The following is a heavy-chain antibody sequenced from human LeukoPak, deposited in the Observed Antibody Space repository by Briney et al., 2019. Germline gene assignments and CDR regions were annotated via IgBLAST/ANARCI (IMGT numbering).Heavy chain of an antibody. V-gene: IGHV3-21*01. CDR1: GFTFSSYS. D-gene: IGHD1-1*01. Sequence: GGSLRLSCAASGFTFSSYSMNWVRQAPGKGLEWVSPISSSSSYIYYADSVKGRFTISRDNAKNSLYLQMNSLRAEDTAVHYCARSRTTGTTSHAFDIWGQGTMVTVSS. CDR2: ISSSSSYI. CDR3: ARSRTTGTTSHAFDI. J-gene: IGHJ3*02.